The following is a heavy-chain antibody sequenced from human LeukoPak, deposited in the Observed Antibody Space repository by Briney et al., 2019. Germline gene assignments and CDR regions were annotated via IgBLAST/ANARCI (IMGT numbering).Heavy chain of an antibody. CDR1: GFTFSSYA. CDR3: ARDHGSYGSHIFDY. D-gene: IGHD5-18*01. J-gene: IGHJ4*02. V-gene: IGHV3-30*04. Sequence: GGSLRLSCAASGFTFSSYAMHWVRQAPGKGLEWVAVISYDGSNKYYADAVKGRFTISRYNSKNTLYLQMNSLRAEDTAVYYCARDHGSYGSHIFDYWGQGTLVTVPS. CDR2: ISYDGSNK.